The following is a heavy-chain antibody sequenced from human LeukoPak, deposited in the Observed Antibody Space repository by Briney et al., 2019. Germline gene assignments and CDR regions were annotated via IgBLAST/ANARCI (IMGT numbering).Heavy chain of an antibody. V-gene: IGHV4-34*01. Sequence: SETLSLTCAVYGESFSGYYWTWIRQPPGKGLEWIGEINPSGSTNYNPSVKSRVTMSTDTSKNQFSLKLNSVTAADTAVYFCARHYYYYYLDVWDKGTTVTVSS. CDR1: GESFSGYY. CDR3: ARHYYYYYLDV. J-gene: IGHJ6*03. CDR2: INPSGST.